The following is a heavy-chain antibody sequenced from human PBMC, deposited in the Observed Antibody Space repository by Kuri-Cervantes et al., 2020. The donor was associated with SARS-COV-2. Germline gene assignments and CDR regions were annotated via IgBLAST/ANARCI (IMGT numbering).Heavy chain of an antibody. D-gene: IGHD2-2*02. CDR1: GGAINTYNW. Sequence: GSLRLSCVVSGGAINTYNWWTWVRQPPGKGLQWIGEIFHDGSTKFNPSLSLRGRVTMSLGKSKNQFSLNLTSVTAADTAVYYCARESTYTFDIWGQGTLVTVSS. J-gene: IGHJ3*02. V-gene: IGHV4-4*02. CDR2: IFHDGST. CDR3: ARESTYTFDI.